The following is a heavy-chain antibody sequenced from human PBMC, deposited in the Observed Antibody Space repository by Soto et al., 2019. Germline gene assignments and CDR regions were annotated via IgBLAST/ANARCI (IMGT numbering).Heavy chain of an antibody. V-gene: IGHV1-69*06. CDR2: IIPIFGTA. Sequence: SGKVSCKASGGTFSSYAISWVRQAPGQGLEWMGGIIPIFGTANYAQKFQGRVTITSDKSTSTAYMELSSLRSEDTAVYYCAREKAGIAAAGKTHRRYYYGMDVWGQGTTVTVSS. CDR3: AREKAGIAAAGKTHRRYYYGMDV. CDR1: GGTFSSYA. D-gene: IGHD6-13*01. J-gene: IGHJ6*02.